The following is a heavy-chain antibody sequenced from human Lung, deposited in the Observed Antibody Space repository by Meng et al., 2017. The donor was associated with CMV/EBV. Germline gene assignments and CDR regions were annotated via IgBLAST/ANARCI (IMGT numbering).Heavy chain of an antibody. CDR1: GFSVNDKY. Sequence: EVQLVESGGGLVQPGGSLRLSCATSGFSVNDKYMSWVRQPPGKGLEWVSIIYRGDNTYYADSVKGRFTVFRDNSKNTMYLQMNSLRVEDTAVYYCTGDSQLHPNLDYWGQGTLVTVSS. V-gene: IGHV3-66*01. D-gene: IGHD3-10*01. CDR3: TGDSQLHPNLDY. J-gene: IGHJ4*02. CDR2: IYRGDNT.